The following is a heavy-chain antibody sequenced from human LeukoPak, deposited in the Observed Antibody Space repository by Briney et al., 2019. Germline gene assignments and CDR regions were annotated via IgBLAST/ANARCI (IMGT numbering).Heavy chain of an antibody. V-gene: IGHV3-23*01. D-gene: IGHD6-6*01. CDR3: AKDGVSGIAARFDY. CDR2: ISGSGGST. Sequence: PGGSLRLSCGACGFTFSSYAMRWVRQAPGKGLEWVSGISGSGGSTYYADSVKGRFTISRDNSKNTLYLQMNSLRAEDTAVYYCAKDGVSGIAARFDYWGQGTLVTVSS. J-gene: IGHJ4*02. CDR1: GFTFSSYA.